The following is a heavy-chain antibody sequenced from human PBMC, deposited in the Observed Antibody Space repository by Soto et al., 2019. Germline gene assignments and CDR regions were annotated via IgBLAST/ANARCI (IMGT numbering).Heavy chain of an antibody. D-gene: IGHD3-10*01. V-gene: IGHV1-18*01. J-gene: IGHJ3*02. CDR1: GYTFTSYC. CDR3: ARDGVYGSGDDAFDI. CDR2: ISAYNGNT. Sequence: ASVKVSCKASGYTFTSYCISWVRQAPGQGLEWMGWISAYNGNTNYAQKLQGRVTMTTDTSTSTAYMELRSLRSDDTAVYYCARDGVYGSGDDAFDIWGQGTMVTVSS.